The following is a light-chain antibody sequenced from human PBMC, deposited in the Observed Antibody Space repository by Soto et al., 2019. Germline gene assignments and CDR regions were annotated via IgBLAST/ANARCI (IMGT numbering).Light chain of an antibody. V-gene: IGKV1-17*03. CDR3: LQHNTYPLS. CDR1: QAISHY. CDR2: GAS. J-gene: IGKJ4*01. Sequence: DIQMTQSPSAMSASVGDRVTITCRASQAISHYLAWFHQRPGKVPKRLIYGASTLQSGVPSRLSGSGAVTEFTLTSSSLQPEDFGTYYGLQHNTYPLSVGGGPKVE.